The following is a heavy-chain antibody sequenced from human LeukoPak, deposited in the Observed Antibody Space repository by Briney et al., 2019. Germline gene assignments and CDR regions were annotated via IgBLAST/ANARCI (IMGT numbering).Heavy chain of an antibody. J-gene: IGHJ4*01. D-gene: IGHD1-1*01. CDR3: IREVQGRASASLGL. CDR2: MNSAGTTI. Sequence: GGSLRLSCAASGFTISGFWMHWVRQVPGEGLVWVARMNSAGTTINYADSVKGRFTISRDNVRNTLHLQMNNLSLEDTAVYFCIREVQGRASASLGLWGRGTLVTVS. CDR1: GFTISGFW. V-gene: IGHV3-74*01.